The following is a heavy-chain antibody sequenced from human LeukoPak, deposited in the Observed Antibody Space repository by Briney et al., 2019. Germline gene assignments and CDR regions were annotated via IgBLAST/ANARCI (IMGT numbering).Heavy chain of an antibody. CDR1: GFTFSSYN. CDR2: ISPGSSTI. CDR3: ARDRGSGSTGAFDI. Sequence: PGGSLRLSCAASGFTFSSYNMIWVRQAPGKGLEGVSYISPGSSTIYYADSLKGRFTISRDNAKNSLFLQMNSLRAEDTAVHYCARDRGSGSTGAFDIWGQGTMVTVSS. J-gene: IGHJ3*02. V-gene: IGHV3-48*01. D-gene: IGHD1-26*01.